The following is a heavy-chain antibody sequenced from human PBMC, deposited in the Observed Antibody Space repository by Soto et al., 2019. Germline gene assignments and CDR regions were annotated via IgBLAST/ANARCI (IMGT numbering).Heavy chain of an antibody. J-gene: IGHJ4*02. CDR2: ISSSSDTI. D-gene: IGHD5-12*01. V-gene: IGHV3-11*04. Sequence: GGSLRLSCAASGFTFSSYYMSWVRQAPGKGLEWVAYISSSSDTISYADSVKGRFSISRDNAKNSLFLQTNSLRAVDTAVYYCVKVDYWGRLDYWGQGALVTVSS. CDR3: VKVDYWGRLDY. CDR1: GFTFSSYY.